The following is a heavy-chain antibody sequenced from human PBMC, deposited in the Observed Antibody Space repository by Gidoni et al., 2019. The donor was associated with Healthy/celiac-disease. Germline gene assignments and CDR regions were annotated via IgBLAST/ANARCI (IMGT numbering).Heavy chain of an antibody. D-gene: IGHD6-19*01. CDR2: IYYSGST. Sequence: CGSSISSSSYYWGWIRQPPGKGLEWIGSIYYSGSTYYNPSLKSRVTISVDTSKNQFSLKLSSVTAADTAVYYCARDQGYSSGWYDYWGQGTLVTVSS. CDR3: ARDQGYSSGWYDY. V-gene: IGHV4-39*07. CDR1: GSSISSSSYY. J-gene: IGHJ4*02.